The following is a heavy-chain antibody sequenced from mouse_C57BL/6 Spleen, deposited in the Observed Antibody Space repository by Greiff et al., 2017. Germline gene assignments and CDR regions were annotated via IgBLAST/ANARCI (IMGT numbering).Heavy chain of an antibody. D-gene: IGHD2-10*02. Sequence: QVQLQQPGAELVRPGTSVKLSCTASGYTFTSYWMHWVKQRPGQGLEWIGVIDPSASYTNSNQKFKGKATLTVDTSSSTACMQLSSLTSEDSAVYYCAKGRGYGNDVGMDYLGQGTSVIGSS. CDR1: GYTFTSYW. J-gene: IGHJ4*01. V-gene: IGHV1-59*01. CDR3: AKGRGYGNDVGMDY. CDR2: IDPSASYT.